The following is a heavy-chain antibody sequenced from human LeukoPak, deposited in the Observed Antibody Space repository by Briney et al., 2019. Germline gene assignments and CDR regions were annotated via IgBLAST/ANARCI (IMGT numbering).Heavy chain of an antibody. J-gene: IGHJ4*02. CDR3: ARHNPQDYGGNSSFDY. Sequence: PSETLSLTCTVSGGSISSYYWSWIRQPPGKGLEWIGYIYYSGSTNYNPPLKSRVTISVDTSKNQLSLKLSSVTAADTAVYHCARHNPQDYGGNSSFDYWGQGTLVTVSS. CDR2: IYYSGST. D-gene: IGHD4-23*01. V-gene: IGHV4-59*08. CDR1: GGSISSYY.